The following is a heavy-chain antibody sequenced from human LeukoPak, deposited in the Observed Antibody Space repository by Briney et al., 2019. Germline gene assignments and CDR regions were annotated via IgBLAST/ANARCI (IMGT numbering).Heavy chain of an antibody. CDR1: GCTFTSYG. J-gene: IGHJ6*03. V-gene: IGHV1-18*01. Sequence: ASVKVSCKASGCTFTSYGISWVRQAPGQGLEWMGWISAYNGNTNYAQKLQGRVTMTTDTSTSTAYMELSSLRSEDTAVYYCARGPHSSSWYPYYYYYMDVWGKGTTVTVSS. CDR3: ARGPHSSSWYPYYYYYMDV. CDR2: ISAYNGNT. D-gene: IGHD6-13*01.